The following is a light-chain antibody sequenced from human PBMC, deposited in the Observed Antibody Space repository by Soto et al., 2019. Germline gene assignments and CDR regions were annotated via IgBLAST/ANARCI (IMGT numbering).Light chain of an antibody. Sequence: AIQMTQSPSSLSACVGDRVTITCRASQGIRNDLGWYQQKPGKAPKLLIYTRATLQSGVPSRFSGCTSCTDFTLTISSPQPDDFAPAYCLQDYSYPLTFGGGTKVEIK. CDR3: LQDYSYPLT. V-gene: IGKV1-6*01. CDR1: QGIRND. CDR2: TRA. J-gene: IGKJ4*01.